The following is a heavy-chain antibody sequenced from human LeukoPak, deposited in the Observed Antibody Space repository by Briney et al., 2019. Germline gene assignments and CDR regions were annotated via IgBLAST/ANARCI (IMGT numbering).Heavy chain of an antibody. CDR3: AKDGGLHLYYYYNYMDI. D-gene: IGHD5-24*01. Sequence: GGSLRLSCAASGFTFNSYGMHWVRQAPGKGLEWVAFIRYDGSYEYYADSVEGRFTISRDNSKTTLYLQTNSLRSEDTAVYYCAKDGGLHLYYYYNYMDIWGKGTTVTVSS. V-gene: IGHV3-30*02. CDR2: IRYDGSYE. J-gene: IGHJ6*03. CDR1: GFTFNSYG.